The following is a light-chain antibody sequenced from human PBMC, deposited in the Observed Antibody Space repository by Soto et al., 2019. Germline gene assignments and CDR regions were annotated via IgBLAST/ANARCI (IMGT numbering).Light chain of an antibody. CDR3: QQYGSSPST. CDR1: QSVSSSY. CDR2: GAS. V-gene: IGKV3-20*01. Sequence: EIVLTQSPGTRSLSPGERATLSCRASQSVSSSYLAWYQQKPGQAPRLLIYGASSRATGIPDRFSGSGSGTDFTLTISRLEPEDFAVYYCQQYGSSPSTFGKGTKLEIK. J-gene: IGKJ2*01.